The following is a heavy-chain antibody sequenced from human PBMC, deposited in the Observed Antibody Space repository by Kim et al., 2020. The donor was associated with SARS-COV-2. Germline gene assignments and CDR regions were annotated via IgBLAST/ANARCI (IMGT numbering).Heavy chain of an antibody. D-gene: IGHD3-10*01. CDR2: ISSSSSYI. J-gene: IGHJ3*02. CDR3: ARDLRLLWFGEPAFDI. Sequence: GGSLRLSCAASGFTFSSYSMNWVRQAPGKGLEWVSSISSSSSYIYYADSVKGRFTISRDNAKNSLYLQMNSLRAEDTAVYYCARDLRLLWFGEPAFDIWGQGTMVTVSS. V-gene: IGHV3-21*01. CDR1: GFTFSSYS.